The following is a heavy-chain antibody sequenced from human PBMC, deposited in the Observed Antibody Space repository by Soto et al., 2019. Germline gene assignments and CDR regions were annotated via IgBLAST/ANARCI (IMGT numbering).Heavy chain of an antibody. CDR2: ISSGSTTI. CDR3: AKLGGGYGIWNWYFDL. Sequence: EVQLVESGGDLVQPGGSLRLSCAASGFTFSHYSMNWVRQAPGKGLEWVSYISSGSTTIYYADSVKGRFTISRDNAKNSVYLQMNSLRDEDTAVSYCAKLGGGYGIWNWYFDLWGRGTLVTVSS. CDR1: GFTFSHYS. J-gene: IGHJ2*01. V-gene: IGHV3-48*02. D-gene: IGHD6-19*01.